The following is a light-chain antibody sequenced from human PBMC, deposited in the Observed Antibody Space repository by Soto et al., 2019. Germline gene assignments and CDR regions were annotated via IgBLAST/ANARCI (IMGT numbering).Light chain of an antibody. J-gene: IGLJ1*01. CDR3: AAWDDSLNGHV. Sequence: QSVLTHPHPASGTPGQRVTLAWSGSSSNIGTSSVHWFQQLPGTAPKLLISTTNQRPSGVPERFSGSKSGTSASLAISGLQSEDEAEYYCAAWDDSLNGHVFGTGTKVTVL. CDR1: SSNIGTSS. CDR2: TTN. V-gene: IGLV1-44*01.